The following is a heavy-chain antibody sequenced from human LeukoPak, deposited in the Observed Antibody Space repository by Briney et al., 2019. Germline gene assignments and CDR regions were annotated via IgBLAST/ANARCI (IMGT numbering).Heavy chain of an antibody. J-gene: IGHJ4*02. CDR3: ARDLVVGWFGELQY. V-gene: IGHV1-2*02. D-gene: IGHD3-10*01. Sequence: ASVKVSCKASGYTFTGYYIHRVRQAPGQGLEWMGWINPNSGGTNYAQKFQGRVTMTRETSISTAYMELSRLRSDDTAVYYCARDLVVGWFGELQYWGQRTLVTVSS. CDR1: GYTFTGYY. CDR2: INPNSGGT.